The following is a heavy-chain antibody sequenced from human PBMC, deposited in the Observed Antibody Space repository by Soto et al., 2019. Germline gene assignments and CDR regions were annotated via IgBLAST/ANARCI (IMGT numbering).Heavy chain of an antibody. CDR1: ALTFSRYG. Sequence: GGSLRFPCAVSALTFSRYGMHWVGQGPGKGLEWVGVITHDGSQRHHADSVEGRFTICRDNSKNTPYLQMNSLRAEDTAVYYCARDLRYDGSGRYYKDSDHWGQGTLVTVSS. CDR3: ARDLRYDGSGRYYKDSDH. D-gene: IGHD3-10*01. V-gene: IGHV3-33*01. J-gene: IGHJ5*02. CDR2: ITHDGSQR.